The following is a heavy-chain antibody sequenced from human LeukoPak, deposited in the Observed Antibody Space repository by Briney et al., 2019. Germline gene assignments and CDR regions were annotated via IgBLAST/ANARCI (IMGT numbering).Heavy chain of an antibody. J-gene: IGHJ4*02. D-gene: IGHD3-3*01. V-gene: IGHV4-61*01. CDR1: GGSISTSNYY. CDR3: ARGGSGYDRFDY. CDR2: ISYSGNT. Sequence: SETLSLTCTVSGGSISTSNYYWSWIRQPPGKGLEWIGYISYSGNTNYNPSLTSRVTISVDTSKNQFSLKLSSVTAADTAVYYCARGGSGYDRFDYWGQGTLVTVSS.